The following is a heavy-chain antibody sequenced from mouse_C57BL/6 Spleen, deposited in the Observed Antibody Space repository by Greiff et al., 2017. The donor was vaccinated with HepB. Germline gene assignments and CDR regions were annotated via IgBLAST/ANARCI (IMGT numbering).Heavy chain of an antibody. V-gene: IGHV1-80*01. CDR1: GYAFSSYW. D-gene: IGHD2-10*02. Sequence: QVQLQQSGAELVKPGASVKISCKASGYAFSSYWMNWVKQRPGKGLEWIGQIYPGDGDTNYNGKFKGKATLTADKSSSTAYMQLSSLTSEDSAVYFCARSGYGNYVRSWFAYWGQGTLVTVSA. CDR2: IYPGDGDT. J-gene: IGHJ3*01. CDR3: ARSGYGNYVRSWFAY.